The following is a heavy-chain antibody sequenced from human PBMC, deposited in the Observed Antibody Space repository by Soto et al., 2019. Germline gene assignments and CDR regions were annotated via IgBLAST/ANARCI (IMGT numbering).Heavy chain of an antibody. CDR2: ISGSGGST. V-gene: IGHV3-23*01. CDR3: AKDRTGGVGVFDY. Sequence: EVQLLESGGGLVQPGGSLRHSCAASGFTFSSYAMSWVRQAPGKGLEWVSAISGSGGSTYYADSVKGRFTISRDNSKNTLYLQMNSLRAEDTAVYYCAKDRTGGVGVFDYWGQGTLVTVSS. D-gene: IGHD3-16*01. CDR1: GFTFSSYA. J-gene: IGHJ4*02.